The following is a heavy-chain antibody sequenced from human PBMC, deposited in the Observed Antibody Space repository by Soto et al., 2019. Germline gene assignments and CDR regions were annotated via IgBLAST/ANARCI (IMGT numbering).Heavy chain of an antibody. Sequence: GWSLRLSCASSVFTFISYAMTWVRQAPSQGLEWVSSMTTRGARTYYADSVRGRFTISRDNFANALYLQMNSLRAEDTAIYYYEKEECYEPSGPYSDRYFDFWGQGTLVTVSS. CDR3: EKEECYEPSGPYSDRYFDF. CDR2: MTTRGART. J-gene: IGHJ4*02. V-gene: IGHV3-23*01. CDR1: VFTFISYA. D-gene: IGHD2-2*01.